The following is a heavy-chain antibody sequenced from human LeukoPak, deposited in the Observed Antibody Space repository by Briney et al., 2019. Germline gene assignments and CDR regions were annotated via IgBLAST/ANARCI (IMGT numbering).Heavy chain of an antibody. CDR2: IKPDGSEK. V-gene: IGHV3-7*01. Sequence: PGGSQRLSCAASGFTFSSHWMSWVRQAPGKGLEWVANIKPDGSEKYPVDSVKGRFTVTRDNARNTLYLQMSRLRDDDSAVYYCARAPAFGTVDYWGQGTLVTVSS. D-gene: IGHD3-16*01. J-gene: IGHJ4*02. CDR3: ARAPAFGTVDY. CDR1: GFTFSSHW.